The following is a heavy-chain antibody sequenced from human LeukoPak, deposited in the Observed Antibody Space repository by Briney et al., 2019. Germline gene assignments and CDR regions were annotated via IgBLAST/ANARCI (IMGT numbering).Heavy chain of an antibody. CDR2: MYYSGST. CDR1: GDSITGSTYY. Sequence: SETLSLTCTVSGDSITGSTYYWGWLRQPPGKGLEWIGSMYYSGSTYYNPSLKSRVTMSADTSKNQVSLHLRSVTAADTAVYYCARQYYDSTGYYYFDYWDQGTLVTVSS. J-gene: IGHJ4*02. V-gene: IGHV4-39*01. D-gene: IGHD3-22*01. CDR3: ARQYYDSTGYYYFDY.